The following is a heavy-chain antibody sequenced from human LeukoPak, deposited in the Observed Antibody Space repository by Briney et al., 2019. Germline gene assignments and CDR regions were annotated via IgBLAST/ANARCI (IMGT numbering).Heavy chain of an antibody. CDR2: IRQDESEK. CDR1: GFTFSHYW. D-gene: IGHD2-15*01. Sequence: GGSLRLSCAASGFTFSHYWMTWVRQAPGKGLEWVANIRQDESEKYYVDSVKGRFTISRDNAKNSLYLQMNSPRAEDTAVYYCARETSDVGYFDYWGQGTLVTVSS. V-gene: IGHV3-7*01. CDR3: ARETSDVGYFDY. J-gene: IGHJ4*02.